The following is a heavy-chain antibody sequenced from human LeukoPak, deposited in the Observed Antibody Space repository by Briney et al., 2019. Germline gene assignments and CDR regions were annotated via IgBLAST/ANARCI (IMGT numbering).Heavy chain of an antibody. D-gene: IGHD3-10*01. V-gene: IGHV1-46*01. CDR2: INPSGGST. Sequence: ASVKVSCKASGYTFTSYYMHWVRQAPGQGLEWMGIINPSGGSTSYAQKFQGRVTMTRDTSTSTVYMELSGLRSEDTAVYYCAREESYGSGSYWLYYYYYGMDVWGQGTTVTVSS. J-gene: IGHJ6*02. CDR3: AREESYGSGSYWLYYYYYGMDV. CDR1: GYTFTSYY.